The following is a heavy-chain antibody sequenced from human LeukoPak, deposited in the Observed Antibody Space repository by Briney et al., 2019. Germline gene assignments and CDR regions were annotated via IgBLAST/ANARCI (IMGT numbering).Heavy chain of an antibody. D-gene: IGHD6-6*01. V-gene: IGHV1-24*01. CDR2: FDPEDGET. Sequence: ASVKVSCKVSGYTLTELSMHWVRQAPGKGLEWMGGFDPEDGETIYAQKFQGRVTMTEDTSTDTAYMELSSLRSEDTAVYYCATDVFARQLVLGDAVYYYYGMDVWGQGTTVTVSS. CDR3: ATDVFARQLVLGDAVYYYYGMDV. CDR1: GYTLTELS. J-gene: IGHJ6*02.